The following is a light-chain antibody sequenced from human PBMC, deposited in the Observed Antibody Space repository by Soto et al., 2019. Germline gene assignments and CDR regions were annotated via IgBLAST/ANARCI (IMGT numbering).Light chain of an antibody. Sequence: DIQMTQSPSSLSASVGDRVTITCRASQSISSYLNWYQQKPGKAPELLIYAATSLLSGVPLRFSGSGSGTDFTLTISSLQPEDSATYYCQQSYTSPFTFGPGTKVDIK. J-gene: IGKJ3*01. V-gene: IGKV1-39*01. CDR1: QSISSY. CDR3: QQSYTSPFT. CDR2: AAT.